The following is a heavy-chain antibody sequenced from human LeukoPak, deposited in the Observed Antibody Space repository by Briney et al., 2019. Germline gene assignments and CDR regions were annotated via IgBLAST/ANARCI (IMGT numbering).Heavy chain of an antibody. D-gene: IGHD2-2*01. CDR2: IYHSGST. J-gene: IGHJ6*03. CDR3: ARHPEVPAALKIYDYYYMDV. CDR1: GYSISSGYY. V-gene: IGHV4-38-2*01. Sequence: SETLSLTCAVSGYSISSGYYRCWIRPPPGKGLECIGSIYHSGSTYYNPSLKSRVTISVDTSKNYFSLQMSFVTAADTAVYYCARHPEVPAALKIYDYYYMDVWGKGTTVTVSS.